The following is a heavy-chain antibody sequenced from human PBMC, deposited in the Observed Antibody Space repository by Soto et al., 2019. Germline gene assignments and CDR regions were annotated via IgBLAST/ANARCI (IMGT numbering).Heavy chain of an antibody. J-gene: IGHJ6*02. V-gene: IGHV1-18*01. CDR1: GYTFTSYG. Sequence: QVQLVQSGAEVKKPGASVKVSCKASGYTFTSYGISWVRQAPGQGLEWMGWISAYNGNTNYAQKLQGRVTMTTDTXTXTXXMELRSLRSDDTAVYYCARYERIGHLGYYYYGMDVWGQGTTVTVSS. CDR2: ISAYNGNT. CDR3: ARYERIGHLGYYYYGMDV. D-gene: IGHD1-1*01.